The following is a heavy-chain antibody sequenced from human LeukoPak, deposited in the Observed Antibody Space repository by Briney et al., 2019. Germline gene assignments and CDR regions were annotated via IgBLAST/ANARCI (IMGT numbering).Heavy chain of an antibody. CDR2: VNPSGGST. D-gene: IGHD3-10*01. CDR3: ARGDYYGSGSYWGAN. CDR1: GYTFTSYY. J-gene: IGHJ4*02. Sequence: ASVTVSCTASGYTFTSYYIHWVRQAPGQGLEWMGIVNPSGGSTSYAQKFQGRVTMTRDTSTSTLYMELSSLRSEDTAVYYCARGDYYGSGSYWGANWGQETLVTVSS. V-gene: IGHV1-46*01.